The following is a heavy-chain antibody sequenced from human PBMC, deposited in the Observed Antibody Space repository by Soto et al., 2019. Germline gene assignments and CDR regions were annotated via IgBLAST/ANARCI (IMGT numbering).Heavy chain of an antibody. D-gene: IGHD2-2*01. J-gene: IGHJ6*02. Sequence: EVQLVESGGGLVKPGESLTLSCAASGFTFSLFSMTWVRQAPGKGLEWVSSISGGSSYIYYADSVRGRFTISRDNARKSLYLQMDSLRADDTAVYYCARDSDCHSTSCFFPPHVWGQGTTVTVSS. CDR2: ISGGSSYI. V-gene: IGHV3-21*01. CDR3: ARDSDCHSTSCFFPPHV. CDR1: GFTFSLFS.